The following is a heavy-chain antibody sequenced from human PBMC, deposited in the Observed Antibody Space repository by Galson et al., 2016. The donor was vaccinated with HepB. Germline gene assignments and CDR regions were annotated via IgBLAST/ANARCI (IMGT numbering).Heavy chain of an antibody. J-gene: IGHJ4*02. CDR1: GFSFSRYG. CDR2: IWYDGSNR. D-gene: IGHD6-13*01. CDR3: ARDKVHKGYFDY. Sequence: SLRLSCAASGFSFSRYGMHWVRQVPGKGLEWVAVIWYDGSNRYYAGSVRGRFTISRDNSKYSLYLQINSLSAEDTAVYYCARDKVHKGYFDYWGQGTLVSVSS. V-gene: IGHV3-33*01.